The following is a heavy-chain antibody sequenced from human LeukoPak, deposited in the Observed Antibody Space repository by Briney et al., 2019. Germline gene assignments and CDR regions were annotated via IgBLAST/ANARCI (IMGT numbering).Heavy chain of an antibody. CDR2: ISSSSSYI. J-gene: IGHJ4*02. D-gene: IGHD3-3*01. Sequence: PGGSLRLSRAASGFTFSSYSMNWVRQAPGKGLEWVSSISSSSSYIYYADSVKGRFTISRDNAKNSLYLQMNSLRAEDTAVYYCARETYYDFWSGYQDGHWGQGTLVTVSS. V-gene: IGHV3-21*01. CDR3: ARETYYDFWSGYQDGH. CDR1: GFTFSSYS.